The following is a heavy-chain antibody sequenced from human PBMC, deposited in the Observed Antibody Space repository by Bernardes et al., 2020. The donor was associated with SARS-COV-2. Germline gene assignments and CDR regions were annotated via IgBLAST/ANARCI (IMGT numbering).Heavy chain of an antibody. Sequence: GGSLRLSCAASGFTFSDYYMSWIRKAPGKGLEWVSYISISSSYTNYADSVKGRFTISRDNAKNSLYLQMNSLRAEDTAVYYCARDTTYCSSTSCYSDAFDIWGQGTMVTVSS. D-gene: IGHD2-2*02. V-gene: IGHV3-11*05. CDR1: GFTFSDYY. J-gene: IGHJ3*02. CDR3: ARDTTYCSSTSCYSDAFDI. CDR2: ISISSSYT.